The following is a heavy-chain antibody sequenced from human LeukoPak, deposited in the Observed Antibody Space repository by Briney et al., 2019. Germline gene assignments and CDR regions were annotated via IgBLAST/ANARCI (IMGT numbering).Heavy chain of an antibody. CDR2: IYSGGST. Sequence: HPGGSLRLSCAASGFTVSSNYMSWVRQAPGKGLEWVAVIYSGGSTYYADSVKGRFTISRDNSKNTLYLQMNSLRAEDTAVYYCARIGYYYDSSGYYYFDYWGQGTLVTVSS. CDR3: ARIGYYYDSSGYYYFDY. CDR1: GFTVSSNY. J-gene: IGHJ4*02. D-gene: IGHD3-22*01. V-gene: IGHV3-53*01.